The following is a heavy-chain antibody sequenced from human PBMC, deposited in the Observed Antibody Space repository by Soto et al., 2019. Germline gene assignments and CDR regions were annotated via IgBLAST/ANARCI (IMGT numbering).Heavy chain of an antibody. CDR3: VKDCGGGGSATE. CDR1: GFIVRGSA. Sequence: GGSLRLGGAASGFIVRGSAMCWVRQAPGKGLEWVSTIGGSGETTYYAESMKGRFTISRDNAKNTMYLQMRSLRGDDTALYYCVKDCGGGGSATEWGQGTRVTVSS. D-gene: IGHD2-15*01. J-gene: IGHJ4*02. V-gene: IGHV3-23*01. CDR2: IGGSGETT.